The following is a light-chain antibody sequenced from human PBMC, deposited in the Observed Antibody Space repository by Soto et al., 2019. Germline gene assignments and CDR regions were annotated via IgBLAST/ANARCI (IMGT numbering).Light chain of an antibody. J-gene: IGKJ1*01. Sequence: DIQMTQSPSTLSASVGDRVTITCRASQTFNTWFAWYQQKPGKAPKLLIYKASTLKSGVPSRFSGSGSGTEFTLTISSLQPDDFATYYCQHYNSYSEAFGQGTKVDIK. V-gene: IGKV1-5*03. CDR2: KAS. CDR1: QTFNTW. CDR3: QHYNSYSEA.